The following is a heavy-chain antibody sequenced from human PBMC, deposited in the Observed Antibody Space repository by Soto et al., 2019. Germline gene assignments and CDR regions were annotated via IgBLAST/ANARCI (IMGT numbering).Heavy chain of an antibody. D-gene: IGHD3-16*01. J-gene: IGHJ4*02. Sequence: SVKVSCKSSGGTFSGYTISWVRQAPGQGLEWLGGIIPIFDTVNYAQKLQGRLTINADNSTTTAYMELSGLRYEDTAMYYCTSYDFVTGFSTRAQRTVLTVSS. CDR2: IIPIFDTV. CDR1: GGTFSGYT. CDR3: TSYDFVTGFST. V-gene: IGHV1-69*06.